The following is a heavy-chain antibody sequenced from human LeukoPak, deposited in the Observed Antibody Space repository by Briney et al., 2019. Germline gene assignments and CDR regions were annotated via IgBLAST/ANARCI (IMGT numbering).Heavy chain of an antibody. J-gene: IGHJ5*02. CDR3: ANGGYCSSTSCYPNWFDP. CDR1: GGSISSYY. V-gene: IGHV4-59*01. CDR2: IYYSGST. D-gene: IGHD2-2*01. Sequence: PSETLSLTCTVSGGSISSYYWSWLRQPPGKGLEWIGYIYYSGSTNYNPSLKSRVTISVDTSKNQFTLKLRSVTAADTAVYYCANGGYCSSTSCYPNWFDPWGQGTLVTVSS.